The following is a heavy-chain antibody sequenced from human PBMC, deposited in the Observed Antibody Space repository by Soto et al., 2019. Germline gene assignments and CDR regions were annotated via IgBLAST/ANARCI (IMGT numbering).Heavy chain of an antibody. V-gene: IGHV4-30-2*01. J-gene: IGHJ4*02. CDR2: IYHSGST. Sequence: QLQLQESGSGLVKPSQTLSLTCAVSGGSISSGGYSWSWIRQPPGKGLEWIGYIYHSGSTYYNPSLKRRVTISVDRSKNQFSLKLSSVTAADTAVYYCARAGAMVRGVIPLFDYWGQGTLVTVSS. CDR1: GGSISSGGYS. CDR3: ARAGAMVRGVIPLFDY. D-gene: IGHD3-10*01.